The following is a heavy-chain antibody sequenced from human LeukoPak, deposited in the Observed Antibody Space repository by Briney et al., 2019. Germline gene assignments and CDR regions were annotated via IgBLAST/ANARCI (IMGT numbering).Heavy chain of an antibody. D-gene: IGHD3-10*01. CDR2: ISISGGST. Sequence: QPGGSLRVSCAASGFTLNDYAMIWVPQAPGKGLEWVSAISISGGSTYYADSVRGRFTISRHNSKNTLSLQMNSLRGEDTAVYYCAKQGPYGSGPYFDYWGQGALVTVSS. CDR3: AKQGPYGSGPYFDY. V-gene: IGHV3-23*01. CDR1: GFTLNDYA. J-gene: IGHJ4*02.